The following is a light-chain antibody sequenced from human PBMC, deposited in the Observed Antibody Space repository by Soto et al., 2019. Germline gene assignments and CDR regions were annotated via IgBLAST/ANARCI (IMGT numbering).Light chain of an antibody. CDR1: QNVLSSSNNKNY. CDR2: RAS. Sequence: DIVMTQSPDSLTVSLGERATINCKSSQNVLSSSNNKNYLAWYQQKPGQPPKLLISRASTRESGVPDRFSGSGSGTDFTLTISSLQAEDVAVYYCHQYYSLPPTFGGGTKVEIK. J-gene: IGKJ4*01. CDR3: HQYYSLPPT. V-gene: IGKV4-1*01.